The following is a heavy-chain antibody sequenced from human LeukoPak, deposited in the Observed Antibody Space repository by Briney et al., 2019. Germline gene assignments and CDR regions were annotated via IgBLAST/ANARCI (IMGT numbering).Heavy chain of an antibody. V-gene: IGHV4-59*01. CDR2: IYYSGST. J-gene: IGHJ3*02. Sequence: SETLSPTCTVSGGSISSYYWSWIRQPPGTGLEWIGYIYYSGSTNYNPSLKSRVTISVDTSKNQFSLKLSSVTAADTAVYYCARDYGYYDILTGYYRPIHAFDIWGQGTMVTVSS. D-gene: IGHD3-9*01. CDR1: GGSISSYY. CDR3: ARDYGYYDILTGYYRPIHAFDI.